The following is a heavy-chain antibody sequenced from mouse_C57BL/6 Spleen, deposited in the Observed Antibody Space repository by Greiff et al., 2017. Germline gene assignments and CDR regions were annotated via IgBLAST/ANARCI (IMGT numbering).Heavy chain of an antibody. V-gene: IGHV1-80*01. CDR3: ARDPITTVVATGAMDY. CDR2: IYPGDGDT. D-gene: IGHD1-1*01. CDR1: GYAFSSYW. J-gene: IGHJ4*01. Sequence: VQLQQSGAELVKPGASVKISCKASGYAFSSYWMNWVKQRPGKGLEWIGQIYPGDGDTNYNGKFKGKATLTADKSSSTAYMQLSSLTSEDSAVYFCARDPITTVVATGAMDYWGQGTSVTVSS.